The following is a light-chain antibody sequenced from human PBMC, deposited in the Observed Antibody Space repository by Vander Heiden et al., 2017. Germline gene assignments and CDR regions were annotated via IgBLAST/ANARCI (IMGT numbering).Light chain of an antibody. CDR2: DVN. Sequence: QSALTQPASVSGSPGQPITISCTGTSSDVGGYNYVSWYQQHPGKAPKVMIYDVNNRPSGVSNRFSGSKSGNTASLTISGLQAEDEADYYCSSYTISSTHVVFGGGTKLTVL. CDR1: SSDVGGYNY. CDR3: SSYTISSTHVV. J-gene: IGLJ2*01. V-gene: IGLV2-14*01.